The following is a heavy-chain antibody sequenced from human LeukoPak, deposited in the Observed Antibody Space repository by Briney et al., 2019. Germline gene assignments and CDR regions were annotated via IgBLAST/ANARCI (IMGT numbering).Heavy chain of an antibody. CDR3: AGALTPGGFDP. J-gene: IGHJ5*02. Sequence: SQTLSLTCAVSGGSISGYYWSWIRQPPGKGLEWIAYIYYNGISNYNPSLKSRVIISVDSSKNQFSLKLSSVTAADTAVYYCAGALTPGGFDPWGQGTLVTVSS. CDR2: IYYNGIS. CDR1: GGSISGYY. V-gene: IGHV4-59*12. D-gene: IGHD3-10*01.